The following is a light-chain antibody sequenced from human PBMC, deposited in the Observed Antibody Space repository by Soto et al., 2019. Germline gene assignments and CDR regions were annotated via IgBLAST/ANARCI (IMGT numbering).Light chain of an antibody. V-gene: IGLV2-14*01. CDR1: SSDVAVYNY. Sequence: QSALTQPASVSGSPGPSITISCTGTSSDVAVYNYVSWYQQHPGKAPKLMIYEVSNRPSGVSNRFSGSKSGNTASLTISGLQAEDEADYYCSSYTSSSLVFGGGTKLTVL. CDR2: EVS. CDR3: SSYTSSSLV. J-gene: IGLJ2*01.